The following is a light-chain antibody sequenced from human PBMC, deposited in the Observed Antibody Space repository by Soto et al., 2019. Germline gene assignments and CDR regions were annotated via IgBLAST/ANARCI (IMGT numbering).Light chain of an antibody. V-gene: IGLV2-14*01. J-gene: IGLJ2*01. CDR1: SSDVGGYNY. CDR3: SSYTSSSTLVV. CDR2: DVS. Sequence: QLVLTQPASVSGSPGQSITISCTRTSSDVGGYNYVSWYQQHPGKAPKLMIYDVSNRPSGVSNRFSGSKSGNTASLTISGLQAEDEADYYCSSYTSSSTLVVFGGGTKLTVL.